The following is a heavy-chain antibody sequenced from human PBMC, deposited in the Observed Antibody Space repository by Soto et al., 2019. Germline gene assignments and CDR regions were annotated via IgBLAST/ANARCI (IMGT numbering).Heavy chain of an antibody. CDR3: ARDRRPNGGMEV. V-gene: IGHV4-59*01. Sequence: SETLSLTCTVSGGSISSYYWSWIRQPPGKGLEWIGYIYYSGSTNYNPSLKSRVTISVDTSKNQFSLKLSSVTAADTAVYYCARDRRPNGGMEVWGQGTTVTVSS. CDR2: IYYSGST. J-gene: IGHJ6*02. CDR1: GGSISSYY.